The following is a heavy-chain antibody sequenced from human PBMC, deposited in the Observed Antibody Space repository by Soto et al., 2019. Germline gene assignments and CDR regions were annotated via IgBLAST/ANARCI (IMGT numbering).Heavy chain of an antibody. D-gene: IGHD1-1*01. CDR1: GYTFTSYD. Sequence: APVKVSCNASGYTFTSYDIYRVRQATGQGLEWMGWMNPNTGNSGYAQKFQGRVTVTSDTSINTVYMELSSLRSEDTAVYYCARRAETNGWNGFGADKYYFDFWGQGTLVTVSS. CDR3: ARRAETNGWNGFGADKYYFDF. CDR2: MNPNTGNS. V-gene: IGHV1-8*01. J-gene: IGHJ4*02.